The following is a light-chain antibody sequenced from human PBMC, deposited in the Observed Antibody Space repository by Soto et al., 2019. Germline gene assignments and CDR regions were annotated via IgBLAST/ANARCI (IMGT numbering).Light chain of an antibody. J-gene: IGKJ4*01. Sequence: EIVMTQSPATLSVSPGERATLSCRASQSVSSNLVWYQQKPGQAPRLLIYGASTRATGIPARFSGSGSGTVFALTISSLQYEDFAVYYCQQYSYRLSFGGGTRVEIK. CDR3: QQYSYRLS. CDR1: QSVSSN. CDR2: GAS. V-gene: IGKV3-15*01.